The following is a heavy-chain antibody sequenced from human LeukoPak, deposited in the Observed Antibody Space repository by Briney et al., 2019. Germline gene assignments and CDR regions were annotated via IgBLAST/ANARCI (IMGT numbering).Heavy chain of an antibody. J-gene: IGHJ4*02. D-gene: IGHD3-3*01. V-gene: IGHV1-18*01. CDR1: GYTFTSYG. CDR3: ARGPTIYGVASTFDY. Sequence: ASVKVSCTASGYTFTSYGISWVRQAPGQGLEWLGWISAYNGITNYAQKLQGRVTMTTDTSTTTAYMELRSLRSDDTAVYYCARGPTIYGVASTFDYWGQGTLVTVSS. CDR2: ISAYNGIT.